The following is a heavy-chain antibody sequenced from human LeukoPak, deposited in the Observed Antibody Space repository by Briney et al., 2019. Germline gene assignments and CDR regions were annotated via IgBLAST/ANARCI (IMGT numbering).Heavy chain of an antibody. CDR2: IYTSGST. J-gene: IGHJ5*02. Sequence: SETLSLTCTISGNSFGDYYWSWIRQPAGKGLEWIGRIYTSGSTTYNPSLKSRVTMSVDTSKSQFSLNLMSVTAADTAVYYCTRDTGTTGEVKFDPWGQGTLVTVSS. CDR3: TRDTGTTGEVKFDP. CDR1: GNSFGDYY. D-gene: IGHD4-17*01. V-gene: IGHV4-4*07.